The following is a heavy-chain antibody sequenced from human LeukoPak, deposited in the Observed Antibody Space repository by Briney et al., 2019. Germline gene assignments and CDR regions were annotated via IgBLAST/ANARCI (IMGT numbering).Heavy chain of an antibody. J-gene: IGHJ4*02. CDR3: AREAMYYYDSSGYYSDY. V-gene: IGHV3-66*01. CDR2: IYSDGST. Sequence: GGSLRLSCAASGFTVSSNYMSWVRQAPGKGLEWVSVIYSDGSTYYADSVKGRFTISRDNSKNTLYLQMNSLRAEDTAVHYCAREAMYYYDSSGYYSDYWGQGTLVTVSS. D-gene: IGHD3-22*01. CDR1: GFTVSSNY.